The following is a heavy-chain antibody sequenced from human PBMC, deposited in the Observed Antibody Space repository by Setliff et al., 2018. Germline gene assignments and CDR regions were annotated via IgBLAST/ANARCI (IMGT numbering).Heavy chain of an antibody. CDR3: ARDRLLVGARYAMDV. CDR2: INHSGST. Sequence: PSETLSLTCAVYGGSFSGYYWSWIRQPPGKGLEWIGEINHSGSTYYNPSLKSRVTISVDTSKNQFSLKLSSVTAADTAVYYCARDRLLVGARYAMDVWGKGTTVTVSS. J-gene: IGHJ6*03. CDR1: GGSFSGYY. D-gene: IGHD1-26*01. V-gene: IGHV4-34*01.